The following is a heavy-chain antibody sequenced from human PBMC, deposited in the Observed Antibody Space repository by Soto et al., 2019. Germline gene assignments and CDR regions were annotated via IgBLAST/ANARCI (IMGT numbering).Heavy chain of an antibody. D-gene: IGHD5-12*01. CDR3: ARESWATIYYYGMDV. V-gene: IGHV3-11*06. J-gene: IGHJ6*02. CDR1: GFTFSDYY. Sequence: GGSLRLSCAASGFTFSDYYMSWIRQAPGKGLEWVSYISSSSSYTNYADSVKGRFTISRDNAKNSLYLQMNSLRAEDTAVYYCARESWATIYYYGMDVWGQGTTVTVSS. CDR2: ISSSSSYT.